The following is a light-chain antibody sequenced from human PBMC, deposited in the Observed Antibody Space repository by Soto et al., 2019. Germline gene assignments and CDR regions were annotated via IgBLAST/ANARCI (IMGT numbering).Light chain of an antibody. V-gene: IGKV3-11*01. CDR3: QHRSNWPIT. Sequence: EIVMTQSPATVSVSPGERVTLSCRASQSVSSNLAWYQQKPGQAPRLLIFGASSRATGIPDRFSGSGSGTDFTLTVSSLEPEDFAVYYCQHRSNWPITFGQGTRLEIK. CDR1: QSVSSN. J-gene: IGKJ5*01. CDR2: GAS.